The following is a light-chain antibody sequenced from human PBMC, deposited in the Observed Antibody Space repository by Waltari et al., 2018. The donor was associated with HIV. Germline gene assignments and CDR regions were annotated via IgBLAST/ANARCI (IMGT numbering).Light chain of an antibody. CDR2: KNY. CDR1: NSNIGSTT. V-gene: IGLV1-44*01. Sequence: QSVLTQPPSASGTPGQRVTIACSGSNSNIGSTTVNWYKQVPGTAPKLLIYKNYERPSGVPDRFSGSKSGSSASLAISGLQSEDDGDYYCAAWDGSLLGVLFGGGTKLTVL. CDR3: AAWDGSLLGVL. J-gene: IGLJ2*01.